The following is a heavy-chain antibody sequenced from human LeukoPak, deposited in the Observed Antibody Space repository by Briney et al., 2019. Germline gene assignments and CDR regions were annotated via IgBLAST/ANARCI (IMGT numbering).Heavy chain of an antibody. V-gene: IGHV3-33*01. Sequence: GGSLRLSCAAAGFTFNHYGMHWVRQAPGKGLQWVAVIWSDGTNRYYGDSVKGRFTISRDDSGNTVYLQMNSLRPEDTGVYYCARDAQRGFDYSNSLEYWGQGTPVTVST. CDR1: GFTFNHYG. CDR2: IWSDGTNR. CDR3: ARDAQRGFDYSNSLEY. J-gene: IGHJ4*02. D-gene: IGHD4-11*01.